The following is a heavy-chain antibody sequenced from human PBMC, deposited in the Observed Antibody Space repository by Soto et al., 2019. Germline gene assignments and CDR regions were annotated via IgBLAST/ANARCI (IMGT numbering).Heavy chain of an antibody. D-gene: IGHD1-26*01. CDR1: GFTFSSYD. CDR2: IGTAGDT. J-gene: IGHJ6*02. Sequence: VGSLRLSCAASGFTFSSYDMHWVRQATGKGLEWVSAIGTAGDTYYPGSVKGRFTISRENAKNSLYLQMNSLRAGDTAVYYCARGSGYYYGMDVWGQGTTVTVSS. CDR3: ARGSGYYYGMDV. V-gene: IGHV3-13*01.